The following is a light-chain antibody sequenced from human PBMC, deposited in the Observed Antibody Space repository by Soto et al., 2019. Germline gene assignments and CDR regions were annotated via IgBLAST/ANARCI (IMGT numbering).Light chain of an antibody. Sequence: EIVLTQSPATLSLSPGERVTLSCRASQSVSSYLAWYQQKPGQAPRLLIYDASNRAAGVPARFSGSGSGPDFTLTIISLEPEDFARYFCKQRRDWPRTFGLRNKLDIK. CDR2: DAS. V-gene: IGKV3-11*01. CDR3: KQRRDWPRT. J-gene: IGKJ2*01. CDR1: QSVSSY.